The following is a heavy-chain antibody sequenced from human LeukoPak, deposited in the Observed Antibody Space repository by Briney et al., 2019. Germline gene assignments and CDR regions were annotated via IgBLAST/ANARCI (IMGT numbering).Heavy chain of an antibody. Sequence: SETLSLTCTVSGYSISSGYYWGWIRQPPGKGLEWIGNIYYSGSAYYNPSLKSRVTISVDTSKNQFSLKLNSVTAADTAVYYCARGLRSDFWSGYYIDYWGQGTLVTVSS. D-gene: IGHD3-3*01. CDR2: IYYSGSA. J-gene: IGHJ4*02. V-gene: IGHV4-38-2*02. CDR3: ARGLRSDFWSGYYIDY. CDR1: GYSISSGYY.